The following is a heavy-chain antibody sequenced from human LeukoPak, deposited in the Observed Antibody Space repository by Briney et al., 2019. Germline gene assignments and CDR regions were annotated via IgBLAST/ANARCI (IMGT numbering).Heavy chain of an antibody. CDR2: IYYSGST. J-gene: IGHJ4*02. CDR3: ASGAWSGYDAYFGH. D-gene: IGHD3-3*01. V-gene: IGHV4-59*01. CDR1: GGSISSYY. Sequence: SETLSLTCTVSGGSISSYYWSWIRQPPGKGLEWIGYIYYSGSTNYNPSLKSRVTISVGTSKNQFSLKLSSVTAADTAVYYCASGAWSGYDAYFGHWGQGTLVTVSS.